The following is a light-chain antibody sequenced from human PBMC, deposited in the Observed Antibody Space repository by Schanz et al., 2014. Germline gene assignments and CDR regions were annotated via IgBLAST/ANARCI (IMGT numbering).Light chain of an antibody. CDR1: QSISTW. CDR2: DAS. V-gene: IGKV1-5*01. J-gene: IGKJ1*01. Sequence: DIQMTQSPSTLSASVGDRVTITCRASQSISTWLAWYQQKPGKAPKVLIYDASNLVTGVPSRFSGSGSGTEFNLTISSLQPDDFATYYCQRYYSGRGFGQGTKVEIK. CDR3: QRYYSGRG.